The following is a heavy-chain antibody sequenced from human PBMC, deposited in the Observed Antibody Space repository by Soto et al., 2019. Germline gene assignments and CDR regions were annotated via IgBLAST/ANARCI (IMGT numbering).Heavy chain of an antibody. J-gene: IGHJ4*02. D-gene: IGHD1-26*01. V-gene: IGHV4-34*01. CDR3: ARGFNSGGYFDY. CDR2: INHSGST. Sequence: SETLSLTCAVYGGSFSGYYWSWIRQPSGKGLEWIGEINHSGSTNYNPSLKSRVTISVDTSKNQFSLKLSSVTAADTAVYYCARGFNSGGYFDYWGQGTLVTVSS. CDR1: GGSFSGYY.